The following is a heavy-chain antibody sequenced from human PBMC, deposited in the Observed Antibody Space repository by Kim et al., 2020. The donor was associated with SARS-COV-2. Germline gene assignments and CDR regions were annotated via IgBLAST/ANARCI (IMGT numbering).Heavy chain of an antibody. CDR3: ARDPTTVTNYYYYGMDV. Sequence: SETLSLTCTVSGGSISSSSYYWGWIRQPPGKGLEWIGSIYYSGSTYYNPSLKSRVTISVHTSKNQFSLKLSSVTAADTAVYYCARDPTTVTNYYYYGMDVWGQGTTVTVSP. CDR2: IYYSGST. CDR1: GGSISSSSYY. V-gene: IGHV4-39*07. J-gene: IGHJ6*01. D-gene: IGHD4-17*01.